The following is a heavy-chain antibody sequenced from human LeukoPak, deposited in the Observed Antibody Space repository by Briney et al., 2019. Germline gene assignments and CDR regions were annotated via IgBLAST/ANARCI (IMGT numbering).Heavy chain of an antibody. CDR3: ANVGYCDAGPCYFDS. Sequence: PSETLSLTCTVSGYFISSGYYWGWIRQSPGKGLEWIGTMFHSGNTYYNPSLNSRVTLSVDTSKNQFSLELNSVTAADTAVYYCANVGYCDAGPCYFDSWGQGTLVTVSS. D-gene: IGHD2-15*01. J-gene: IGHJ4*02. CDR1: GYFISSGYY. V-gene: IGHV4-38-2*02. CDR2: MFHSGNT.